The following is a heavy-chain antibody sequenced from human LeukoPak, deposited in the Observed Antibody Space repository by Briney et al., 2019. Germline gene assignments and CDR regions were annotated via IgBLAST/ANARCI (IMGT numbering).Heavy chain of an antibody. J-gene: IGHJ4*02. CDR2: IKSKTDGGTI. D-gene: IGHD5-12*01. V-gene: IGHV3-15*01. CDR3: TTVKRGYTSSLDS. Sequence: GGSLRLSCAASGFTFNNTWMSWVRQAPGKGLEWVGRIKSKTDGGTIDYAAPVKGRFTISRDDSGNTVYLQMNSLKTEDTAVYYCTTVKRGYTSSLDSWGQGTLVTVSS. CDR1: GFTFNNTW.